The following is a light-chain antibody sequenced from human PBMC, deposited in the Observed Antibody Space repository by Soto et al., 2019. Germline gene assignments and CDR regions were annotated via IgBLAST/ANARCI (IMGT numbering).Light chain of an antibody. CDR3: QQYGSSPWT. V-gene: IGKV1-5*01. Sequence: DIQMTQCPSTLSASVGDRVTITCRASQSISSWLAWYQQKPGKAPKLLIYDASSLESGVPSRFSGSGSGTEFTLTISRLEPEDFAVYYCQQYGSSPWTFGQGTKVEIK. CDR1: QSISSW. CDR2: DAS. J-gene: IGKJ1*01.